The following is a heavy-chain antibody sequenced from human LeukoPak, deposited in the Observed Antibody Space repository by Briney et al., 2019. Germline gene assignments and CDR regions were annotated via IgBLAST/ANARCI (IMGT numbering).Heavy chain of an antibody. CDR2: IYYSGST. CDR3: ARASSGGTGRYYYYYGMDV. D-gene: IGHD6-19*01. V-gene: IGHV4-59*01. CDR1: GGSISSYY. Sequence: KPSETLSLTCTVSGGSISSYYWSWIRQPPGKGLEWIGYIYYSGSTNYNPSLQSRVTISVDTSKNQFSLKLSSVTAADTAVYYCARASSGGTGRYYYYYGMDVWGQGTTVTVSS. J-gene: IGHJ6*02.